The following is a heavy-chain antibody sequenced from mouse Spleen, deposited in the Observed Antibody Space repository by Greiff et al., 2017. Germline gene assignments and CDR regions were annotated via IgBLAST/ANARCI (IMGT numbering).Heavy chain of an antibody. CDR2: ISDGGSYT. Sequence: EVQLVESGGGLVKPGGSLKLSCAASGFTFSSYAMSWVRQTPEKRLEWIATISDGGSYTYYPDNVKGRFTISRDNAKNNLYLQMSHLKSEDTAMYYCAREHYYGSPYYAMDYWGQGTSVTVSS. J-gene: IGHJ4*01. CDR1: GFTFSSYA. D-gene: IGHD1-1*01. CDR3: AREHYYGSPYYAMDY. V-gene: IGHV5-4*01.